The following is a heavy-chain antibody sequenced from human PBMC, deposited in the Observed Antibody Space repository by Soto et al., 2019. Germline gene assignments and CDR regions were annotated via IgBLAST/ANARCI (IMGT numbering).Heavy chain of an antibody. D-gene: IGHD2-15*01. CDR3: ARDKYCSGGSCRKNWFDP. J-gene: IGHJ5*02. V-gene: IGHV4-59*01. Sequence: PSATLSLTCTVSGGSISSSYWSWIRPPPGKGLEWLAYIYDDGSANYNPSLKRRATISLDMSKNQFSLKLTSVTAADTAVYYCARDKYCSGGSCRKNWFDPWGQGTLVTVSS. CDR2: IYDDGSA. CDR1: GGSISSSY.